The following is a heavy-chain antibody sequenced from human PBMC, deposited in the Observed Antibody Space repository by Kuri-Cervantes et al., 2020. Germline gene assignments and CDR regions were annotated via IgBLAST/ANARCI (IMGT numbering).Heavy chain of an antibody. CDR1: GNTFTSYY. Sequence: SVKDSCEASGNTFTSYYMHWVRQAPGQGLEWMGIINPSGGSTSYAQKFQGRVNMTRDTSTSTVYKELSSLRSEDTAVYYCARSLIAADGHIGDWGQGTLVTVSS. J-gene: IGHJ4*02. CDR2: INPSGGST. CDR3: ARSLIAADGHIGD. V-gene: IGHV1-46*01. D-gene: IGHD6-13*01.